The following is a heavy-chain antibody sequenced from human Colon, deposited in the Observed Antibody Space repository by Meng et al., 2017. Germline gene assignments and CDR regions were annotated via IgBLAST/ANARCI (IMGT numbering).Heavy chain of an antibody. CDR2: AST. J-gene: IGHJ4*02. D-gene: IGHD1-26*01. CDR3: ARDHMGSLDY. Sequence: QVPLQESGPGLVRPSETLSLICSVSGGSVSSAGYQWRWIRQPPGKGLEWIGYASTNYNPSLKSRVTISVDTSKNQFSLRLTSVTAADTAVYYCARDHMGSLDYWGQGILVTVSS. CDR1: GGSVSSAGYQ. V-gene: IGHV4-61*08.